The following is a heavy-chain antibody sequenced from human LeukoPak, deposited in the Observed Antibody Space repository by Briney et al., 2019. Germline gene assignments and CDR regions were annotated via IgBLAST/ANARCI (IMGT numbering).Heavy chain of an antibody. J-gene: IGHJ4*02. D-gene: IGHD3-22*01. CDR2: ISGSGGST. Sequence: GGSLRLSCAAAGFSVSSNYMNWVRQAPGKGLEWVSAISGSGGSTYYADSVKGRFTISRDNSKNTLYLQMNSLRAEDTAVYYCAKGQMIVVVITPDYWGQGTLVTVSS. V-gene: IGHV3-23*01. CDR3: AKGQMIVVVITPDY. CDR1: GFSVSSNY.